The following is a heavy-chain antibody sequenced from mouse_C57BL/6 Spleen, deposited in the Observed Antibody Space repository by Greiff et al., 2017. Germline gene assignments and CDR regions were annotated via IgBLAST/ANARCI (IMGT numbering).Heavy chain of an antibody. J-gene: IGHJ4*01. CDR2: IYPGNGDT. Sequence: LQQSGAELVRPGASVKMSCKASGYTFTSYNMHWVKQTPRQGLEWIGAIYPGNGDTSYNQKFKGKATLTVDKSSSTAYMQLSSLTSEDSAVYFCARDYDYAYYYAMDYWGQGTSVTVSS. D-gene: IGHD2-4*01. CDR1: GYTFTSYN. CDR3: ARDYDYAYYYAMDY. V-gene: IGHV1-12*01.